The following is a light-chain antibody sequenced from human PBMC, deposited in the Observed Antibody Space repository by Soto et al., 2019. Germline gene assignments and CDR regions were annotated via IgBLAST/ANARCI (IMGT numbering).Light chain of an antibody. CDR2: KTS. Sequence: DIQLTQSPSTLSASVGDRVTITCRASQSISSWLAWYQQKPGKAPNLLIYKTSNLESGVPSRVSGSGSGTEFTLTISSLQPDDFATYYCQYYNDYCWTCGQGTKVEIK. J-gene: IGKJ1*01. CDR1: QSISSW. V-gene: IGKV1-5*03. CDR3: QYYNDYCWT.